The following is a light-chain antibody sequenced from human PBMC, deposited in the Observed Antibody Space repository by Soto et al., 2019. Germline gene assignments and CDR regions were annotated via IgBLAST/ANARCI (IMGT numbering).Light chain of an antibody. CDR1: SSNIGNNA. J-gene: IGLJ1*01. CDR3: AAWDDSLNGFYV. Sequence: QSVLTQPPSVSEAPRQRVTISCSGSSSNIGNNAVNWYQQLPGKAPKLLIYYDDLLPSGVSDRFTGSKSGTSASLAISGLQSEDEADYYCAAWDDSLNGFYVFGTGTKVTLL. CDR2: YDD. V-gene: IGLV1-36*01.